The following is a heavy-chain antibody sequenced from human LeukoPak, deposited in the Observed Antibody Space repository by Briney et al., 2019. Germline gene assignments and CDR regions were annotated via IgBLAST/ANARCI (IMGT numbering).Heavy chain of an antibody. CDR1: GGSISSGDYY. D-gene: IGHD3-22*01. J-gene: IGHJ4*02. CDR3: ARDGGDYYDSSGYYPFFDY. Sequence: PSETLSLTCTVSGGSISSGDYYWSWIRQPAGKGLEWIGRIYTSGSTNYNPSLKSRVTISVDTSKNQFSLKLSSVTAADTAVYYCARDGGDYYDSSGYYPFFDYWGQETLVTVSS. CDR2: IYTSGST. V-gene: IGHV4-61*02.